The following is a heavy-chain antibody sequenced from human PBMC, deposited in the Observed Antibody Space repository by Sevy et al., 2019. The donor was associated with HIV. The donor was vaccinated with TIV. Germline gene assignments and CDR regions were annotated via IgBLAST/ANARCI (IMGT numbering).Heavy chain of an antibody. Sequence: GGSLRLSCAASGFTFSKYWMGWVRQAPGKGLEWVANIKQDAGQKYYVDSVKGRFTFSRDNDKNSLYLQMNSLRAEDTAVYFCGRDDGNYFFHYWGQGTLVTVSS. CDR2: IKQDAGQK. J-gene: IGHJ4*02. CDR1: GFTFSKYW. V-gene: IGHV3-7*01. CDR3: GRDDGNYFFHY. D-gene: IGHD1-7*01.